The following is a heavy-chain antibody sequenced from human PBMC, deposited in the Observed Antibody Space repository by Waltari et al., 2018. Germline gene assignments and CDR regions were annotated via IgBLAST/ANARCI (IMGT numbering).Heavy chain of an antibody. CDR2: IKQDGSEK. D-gene: IGHD6-19*01. CDR1: GFTFSSYW. V-gene: IGHV3-7*01. Sequence: EVQLVESGGGLVQPGGSLRLSCAASGFTFSSYWMSWVRQAPGKGLEWVSNIKQDGSEKYYVDSVKGRFTISRDNAKNSLYLQMNSLRAEDTAVYYCARGKSSSGWYEGAFDIWGQGTMVTVSS. J-gene: IGHJ3*02. CDR3: ARGKSSSGWYEGAFDI.